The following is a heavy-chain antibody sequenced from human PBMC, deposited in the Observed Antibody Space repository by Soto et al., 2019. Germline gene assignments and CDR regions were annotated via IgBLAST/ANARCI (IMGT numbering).Heavy chain of an antibody. CDR1: GFSLSTNRVA. CDR2: IDWDDDK. J-gene: IGHJ4*02. V-gene: IGHV2-70*01. CDR3: ARRDIGYYFDY. D-gene: IGHD2-15*01. Sequence: SGPTLVNPTQTLTLTCSFSGFSLSTNRVAVAWIRQPPGKALEWLALIDWDDDKYYSTSLKTRLTISKDTSKNQVVLTMTNMDPVDTATYYCARRDIGYYFDYWGQGTLVTVSS.